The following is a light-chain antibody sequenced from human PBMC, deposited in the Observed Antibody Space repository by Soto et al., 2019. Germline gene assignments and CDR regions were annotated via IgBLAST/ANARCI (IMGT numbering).Light chain of an antibody. CDR3: QQRSNWPYT. Sequence: EIVLTQSPATLSLSPGERATLSCRASQSVSSYLAWYQQKPGQAPGLLIYDASNRATGIPARFSGSGSGKDFTLTISSLEPEDFAVYYCQQRSNWPYTFGQGTKLEIK. V-gene: IGKV3-11*01. J-gene: IGKJ2*01. CDR2: DAS. CDR1: QSVSSY.